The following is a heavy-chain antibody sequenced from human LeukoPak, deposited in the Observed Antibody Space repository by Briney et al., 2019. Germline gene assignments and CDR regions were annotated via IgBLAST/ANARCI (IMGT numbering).Heavy chain of an antibody. D-gene: IGHD2-2*01. V-gene: IGHV1-8*03. CDR2: TNPNSGNT. Sequence: ASVKASCKASGYTFTSYDINWVRQATGQGLEWMGWTNPNSGNTGYAQKFQGRVTITRNTSISTAYMELSSLRSEDTAVYYCASGRYCSSTSCQRGKWFDPWGQGTLVTVSS. J-gene: IGHJ5*02. CDR1: GYTFTSYD. CDR3: ASGRYCSSTSCQRGKWFDP.